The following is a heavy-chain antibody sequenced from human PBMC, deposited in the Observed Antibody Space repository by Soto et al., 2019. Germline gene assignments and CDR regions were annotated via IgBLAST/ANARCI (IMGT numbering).Heavy chain of an antibody. CDR2: IYYSGST. V-gene: IGHV4-30-4*01. D-gene: IGHD3-9*01. CDR3: ASMPPRNYDILTGYYTDAFDI. Sequence: QVQLQESGPGLVKPSQTLSLTCTVSGGSISSGDYYWSWIRQPPGKGLEWIGYIYYSGSTYYNPSLKSRVTISVDTSKNQFSLKLSSVNAADTAVYYCASMPPRNYDILTGYYTDAFDIWGQGTMVTVSS. J-gene: IGHJ3*02. CDR1: GGSISSGDYY.